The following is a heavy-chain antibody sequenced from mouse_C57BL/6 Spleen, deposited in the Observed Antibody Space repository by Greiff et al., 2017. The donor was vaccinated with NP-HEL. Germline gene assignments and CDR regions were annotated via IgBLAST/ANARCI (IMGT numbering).Heavy chain of an antibody. D-gene: IGHD2-4*01. CDR3: ARQYDYEGSYWYFDV. CDR1: GFTFSSYG. V-gene: IGHV5-6*01. Sequence: EVQVVESGGDLVKPGGSLKLSCAASGFTFSSYGMSWVRQTPDKRLEWVATISSGGSYTYYPDSVKGRFTISRDNAKNTLYLQMSSLKSEDTAMYYCARQYDYEGSYWYFDVWGTGTTVTVSS. J-gene: IGHJ1*03. CDR2: ISSGGSYT.